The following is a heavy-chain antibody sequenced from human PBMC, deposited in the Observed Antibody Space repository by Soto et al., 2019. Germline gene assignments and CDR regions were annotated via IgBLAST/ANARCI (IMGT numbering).Heavy chain of an antibody. Sequence: GGSLRLSCAASGFTFSSYAMSWVRQAPGKGLEWVSAISGSGGSTYYADSVKGRFTISRDNSKNTLYLQMNSLRAEDTAVYYCAKVMGSSGWYEVGYWGQGTLVTVSS. CDR1: GFTFSSYA. CDR3: AKVMGSSGWYEVGY. J-gene: IGHJ4*02. CDR2: ISGSGGST. V-gene: IGHV3-23*01. D-gene: IGHD6-19*01.